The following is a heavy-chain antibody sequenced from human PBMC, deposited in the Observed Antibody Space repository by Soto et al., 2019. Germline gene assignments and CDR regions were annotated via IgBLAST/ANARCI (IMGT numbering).Heavy chain of an antibody. CDR3: ARNYDFWSGSNWFDP. Sequence: LVNPTQTLTLTCTFSGFSLSTNGVGVGWIRQPPGKALEWLARIDWDDDKYYSTSLKTRLTISKDTSKNQVVLTMTNMDPVDTATYYCARNYDFWSGSNWFDPWGQGTLVTVSS. CDR1: GFSLSTNGVG. D-gene: IGHD3-3*01. J-gene: IGHJ5*02. V-gene: IGHV2-70*11. CDR2: IDWDDDK.